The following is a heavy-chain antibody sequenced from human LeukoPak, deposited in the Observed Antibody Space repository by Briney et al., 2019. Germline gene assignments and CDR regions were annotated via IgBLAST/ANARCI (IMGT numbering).Heavy chain of an antibody. CDR3: AREGSSSWYGVNYYYYMDV. D-gene: IGHD6-13*01. Sequence: ASVKVSCKASGYTFTSYDINWVRQATGQGLEWMGWMNPNSGNTGYAQKFQGRVTITRNTSISTAYMELSNLGSEDTAVYYCAREGSSSWYGVNYYYYMDVWGKGTTVTVSS. CDR2: MNPNSGNT. V-gene: IGHV1-8*03. CDR1: GYTFTSYD. J-gene: IGHJ6*03.